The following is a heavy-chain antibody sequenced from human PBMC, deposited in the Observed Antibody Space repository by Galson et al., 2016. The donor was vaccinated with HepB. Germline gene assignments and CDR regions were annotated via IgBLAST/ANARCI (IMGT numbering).Heavy chain of an antibody. CDR1: GFNFIYHA. J-gene: IGHJ3*01. Sequence: SLRLSCAASGFNFIYHAMNWVRQAPGKGLEWVSYISSSETTVYYADSMKGRITISRDNTKDSLYLQMSNLRADDTAMYFCVRGGGGFLEWSPHAFDLWGRGTQVIVSS. D-gene: IGHD3-3*01. CDR2: ISSSETTV. V-gene: IGHV3-48*03. CDR3: VRGGGGFLEWSPHAFDL.